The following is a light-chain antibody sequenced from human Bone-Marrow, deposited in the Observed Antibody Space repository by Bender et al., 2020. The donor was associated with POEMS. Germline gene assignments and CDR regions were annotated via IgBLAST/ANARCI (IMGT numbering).Light chain of an antibody. V-gene: IGLV2-8*01. CDR2: EVS. CDR1: SSDVGGYNF. CDR3: TSYSGSDTWV. Sequence: QSALTQPPSASGSPGQSVTISCTGTSSDVGGYNFISWYQQHPGKAPELMIYEVSKRPSGVPDRFSGSKSGNTASLTVSGLQAEDEAHYYCTSYSGSDTWVFGGGTKLTVL. J-gene: IGLJ3*02.